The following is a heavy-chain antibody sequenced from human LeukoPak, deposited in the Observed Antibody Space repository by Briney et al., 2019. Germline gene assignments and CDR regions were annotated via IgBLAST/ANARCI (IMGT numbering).Heavy chain of an antibody. Sequence: PGRSLRLSCAASGFTFDDYAMHWVRQAPGKGLEWVSGISWNSGSIGYADSVKGRFTISRDNAKNTLYLQMNGLRAEDTAVYYCARDLPPKTYYDFWSGYSSFDYWGQGTLVTVSS. CDR1: GFTFDDYA. D-gene: IGHD3-3*01. V-gene: IGHV3-9*01. J-gene: IGHJ4*02. CDR2: ISWNSGSI. CDR3: ARDLPPKTYYDFWSGYSSFDY.